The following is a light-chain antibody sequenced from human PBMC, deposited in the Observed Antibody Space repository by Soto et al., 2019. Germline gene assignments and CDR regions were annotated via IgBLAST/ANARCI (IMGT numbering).Light chain of an antibody. CDR3: TSYTGSSTLVV. CDR1: GSDIGIYNF. V-gene: IGLV2-14*01. Sequence: QAVVTQPASVSGSPGQSITISCTGTGSDIGIYNFVSWYQQHPGKAPKLMIYEVSNRPSGVSNRFFGSKSGNTASLIISGLQPEDEADYYCTSYTGSSTLVVFGGGTKLTVL. J-gene: IGLJ2*01. CDR2: EVS.